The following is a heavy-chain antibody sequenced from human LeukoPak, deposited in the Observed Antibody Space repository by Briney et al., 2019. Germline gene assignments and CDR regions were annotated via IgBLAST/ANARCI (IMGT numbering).Heavy chain of an antibody. Sequence: ASVKVSCKASGYTFTSYGISWVRQAPGQGLEWMGWISAYNGNTNYAQKLQGRVTMTTDTSTSTAYMELRSLRFDDTAVYYCARSYSGYDSSEPFDYWGQGTLVTVSS. J-gene: IGHJ4*02. CDR2: ISAYNGNT. D-gene: IGHD5-12*01. CDR1: GYTFTSYG. V-gene: IGHV1-18*01. CDR3: ARSYSGYDSSEPFDY.